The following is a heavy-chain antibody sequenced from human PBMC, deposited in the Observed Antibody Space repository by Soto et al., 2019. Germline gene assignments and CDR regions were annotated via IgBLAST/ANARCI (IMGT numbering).Heavy chain of an antibody. CDR2: ISGSGGST. CDR3: AKGGGDYAPYYFYYYMDV. V-gene: IGHV3-23*01. Sequence: GGSLRLSCAASGFTFSSYAMSWVRQAPGKGLEWVSAISGSGGSTYYADSVKGRFTISRDNSKNTLYLQMNSLRAEDTAVYYCAKGGGDYAPYYFYYYMDVWGKGTTVTVSS. CDR1: GFTFSSYA. J-gene: IGHJ6*03. D-gene: IGHD4-17*01.